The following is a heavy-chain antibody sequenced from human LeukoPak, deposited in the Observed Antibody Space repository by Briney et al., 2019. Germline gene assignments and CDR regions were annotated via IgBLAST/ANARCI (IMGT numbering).Heavy chain of an antibody. V-gene: IGHV3-7*01. D-gene: IGHD3-3*01. CDR3: AREAYDDSWSGSWRYYYYMDV. Sequence: GGSLRLSCAASGFTFSTYCMSWVRQAPGKGLEWVANIKQDGSEKYYVDTVKGRFIISRDNAKNSLYLQMNSLRAEDTAVYYCAREAYDDSWSGSWRYYYYMDVWGKGTTVTVSS. CDR1: GFTFSTYC. J-gene: IGHJ6*03. CDR2: IKQDGSEK.